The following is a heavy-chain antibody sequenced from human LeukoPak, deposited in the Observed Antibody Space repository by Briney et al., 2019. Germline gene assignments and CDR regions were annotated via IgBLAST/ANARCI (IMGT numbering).Heavy chain of an antibody. J-gene: IGHJ4*02. V-gene: IGHV1-69*13. D-gene: IGHD2-2*01. CDR1: GGTFSSYA. CDR3: AAGCSTFQFDY. Sequence: SVKVSCKASGGTFSSYAISWVRQAPGQGLEWMGGIIPIFGTANYAQTLQGRVTITADESTSTAYMELSSLRSEDTAVYYCAAGCSTFQFDYGGQGTLVTVSA. CDR2: IIPIFGTA.